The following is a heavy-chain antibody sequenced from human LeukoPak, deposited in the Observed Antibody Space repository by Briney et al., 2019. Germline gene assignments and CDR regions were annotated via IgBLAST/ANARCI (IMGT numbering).Heavy chain of an antibody. CDR1: EFTFNSYA. CDR3: AKVGVPAVMELGTRGVATTIELDY. CDR2: ISGSGGST. V-gene: IGHV3-23*01. Sequence: GGSLRLSCAASEFTFNSYAMSWVRQAPGKGLEWVSTISGSGGSTYYADSVKGRFTISRDNSKNTLYLQMNSLRADDTAVYYCAKVGVPAVMELGTRGVATTIELDYWGQGTLVTVSS. D-gene: IGHD2-2*01. J-gene: IGHJ4*02.